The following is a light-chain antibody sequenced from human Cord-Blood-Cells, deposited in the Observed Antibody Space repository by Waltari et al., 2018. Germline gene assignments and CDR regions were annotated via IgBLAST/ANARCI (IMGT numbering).Light chain of an antibody. CDR3: NSRDSSGNHLWV. CDR1: RLRSYY. V-gene: IGLV3-19*01. Sequence: SSELTQDPAVSVALGQTVRITCQGDRLRSYYASWYQQKPGQAPVLVIYGKNNRPSGIPDRFSGSSSGNTASLTITGAQAEDEADYYCNSRDSSGNHLWVFGGGTKLTVL. CDR2: GKN. J-gene: IGLJ3*02.